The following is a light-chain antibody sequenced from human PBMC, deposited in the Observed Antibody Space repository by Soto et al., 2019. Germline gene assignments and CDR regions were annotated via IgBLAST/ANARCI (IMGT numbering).Light chain of an antibody. V-gene: IGKV3-15*01. CDR2: DAS. CDR3: QQCRNWPLT. J-gene: IGKJ4*01. Sequence: EIVMTQSPATLSASPGEGATLSCKAGQNVYNNLAWYQQRPGQPPRLLIYDASTRATGISARFSGSGYGTEFNLTISSLQSEDVAVYFCQQCRNWPLTFGGGTKVEIK. CDR1: QNVYNN.